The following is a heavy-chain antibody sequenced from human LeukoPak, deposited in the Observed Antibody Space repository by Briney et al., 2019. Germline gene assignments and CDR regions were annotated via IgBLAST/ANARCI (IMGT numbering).Heavy chain of an antibody. CDR2: IYYSGST. CDR3: ARHEPYSGSYPDY. Sequence: PSETLSLTCTVSGGSISSYYWSWIRQPPGKGLEWIGYIYYSGSTNYNPSLKSRVTISVDTSKNQFSLKLSSVTAADTAVYYCARHEPYSGSYPDYWGQGTLVTVSS. D-gene: IGHD1-26*01. J-gene: IGHJ4*02. CDR1: GGSISSYY. V-gene: IGHV4-59*08.